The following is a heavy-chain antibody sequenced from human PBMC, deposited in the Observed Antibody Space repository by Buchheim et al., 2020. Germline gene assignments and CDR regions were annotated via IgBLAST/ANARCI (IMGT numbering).Heavy chain of an antibody. J-gene: IGHJ4*02. Sequence: EVQLVESGGGLVKPGGSLRLSCAASGFTFSSYSMNWVRQAPGKGLEWVSSISSSSSYIYYADSVKGRFTISRNKAKNSLYLQMNSLRAENTAVYYCARSLRVRGTRTTIVPLDYWGQGTL. CDR1: GFTFSSYS. CDR2: ISSSSSYI. CDR3: ARSLRVRGTRTTIVPLDY. D-gene: IGHD1-7*01. V-gene: IGHV3-21*03.